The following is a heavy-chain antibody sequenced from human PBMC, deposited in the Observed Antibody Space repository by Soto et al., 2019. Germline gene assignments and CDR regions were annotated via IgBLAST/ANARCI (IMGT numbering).Heavy chain of an antibody. J-gene: IGHJ4*02. V-gene: IGHV3-9*01. CDR2: ISWNSGTI. CDR3: AKDMDYYGSGSIDH. CDR1: GFTVDDYA. D-gene: IGHD3-10*01. Sequence: EVQLVESGGGLVQPGRSLRLSCAASGFTVDDYAMHWVRQAPGKGLEWVSGISWNSGTITYADSVKGRFTISRDNAKNPLYLQMISLRAEDTALYYCAKDMDYYGSGSIDHWGQGTLVTVSS.